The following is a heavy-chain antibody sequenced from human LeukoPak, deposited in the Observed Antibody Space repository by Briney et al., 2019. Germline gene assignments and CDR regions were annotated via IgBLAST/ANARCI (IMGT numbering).Heavy chain of an antibody. CDR2: INPSGGST. D-gene: IGHD1-14*01. CDR1: GYTFTSYY. V-gene: IGHV1-46*01. J-gene: IGHJ4*02. Sequence: GASVKVSCKASGYTFTSYYMHWVRQAPGQGLEWMGIINPSGGSTSYAQKFQGRVTMTRDMSTSTVYMELSSLRSEDTAVYYCARDLSASMSLPGGALDYWGQGTLVTVSS. CDR3: ARDLSASMSLPGGALDY.